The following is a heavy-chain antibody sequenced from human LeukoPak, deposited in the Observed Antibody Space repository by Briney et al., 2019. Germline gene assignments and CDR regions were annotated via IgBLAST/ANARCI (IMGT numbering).Heavy chain of an antibody. CDR3: ARRKGLLWFGESSPLDY. CDR1: GGTFSSYA. D-gene: IGHD3-10*01. J-gene: IGHJ4*02. Sequence: ASVKVSCKASGGTFSSYAISWVRQAPGQGLEWMGWINPNSGGTNYAQKFQGRVTMTRDTSISTAYMELSRLRSDDTAVYYCARRKGLLWFGESSPLDYWGQGTLVTVSS. V-gene: IGHV1-2*02. CDR2: INPNSGGT.